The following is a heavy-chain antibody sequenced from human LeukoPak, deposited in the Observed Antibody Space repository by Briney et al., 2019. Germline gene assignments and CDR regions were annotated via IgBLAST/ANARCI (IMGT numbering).Heavy chain of an antibody. Sequence: GGSLRLSCAASGFTFSNYAMSWVRQAPGKGLEWVSDISDGRPSTCYADSVKGRFTISRDDSKNTLYLQMNSLRAEDTAAYYCAKGYYFDILSGYSSLDSWGQGTLVTVSS. CDR3: AKGYYFDILSGYSSLDS. D-gene: IGHD3-9*01. CDR2: ISDGRPST. CDR1: GFTFSNYA. V-gene: IGHV3-23*01. J-gene: IGHJ4*02.